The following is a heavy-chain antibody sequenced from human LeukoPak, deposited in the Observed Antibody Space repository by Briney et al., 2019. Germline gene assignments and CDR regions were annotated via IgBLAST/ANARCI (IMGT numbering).Heavy chain of an antibody. Sequence: ASVKVSCKVSGYTLTELSMHWVRQAPGKGLEWMGGFDPEDGETIYAQKFQGRVTMTEDTSTDTAYMELSSLRSEDTAVYYCATVRPYSSGDAFDIWGQGTMVTVSS. V-gene: IGHV1-24*01. CDR1: GYTLTELS. CDR2: FDPEDGET. J-gene: IGHJ3*02. D-gene: IGHD3-10*01. CDR3: ATVRPYSSGDAFDI.